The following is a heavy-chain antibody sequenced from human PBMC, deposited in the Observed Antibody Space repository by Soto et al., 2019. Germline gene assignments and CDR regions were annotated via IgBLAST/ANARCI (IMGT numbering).Heavy chain of an antibody. CDR1: GVSGSSYY. V-gene: IGHV4-59*08. J-gene: IGHJ4*02. D-gene: IGHD3-9*01. CDR2: IYYSGNA. Sequence: LETLSLTCTFSGVSGSSYYWSSIRQSPGKGLEWIGCIYYSGNAYYNPSLQTRVTISLDTSKSQFSLKLNSVTAADSAVYFCARLEGLATISYYFDLWGPGALVTVSS. CDR3: ARLEGLATISYYFDL.